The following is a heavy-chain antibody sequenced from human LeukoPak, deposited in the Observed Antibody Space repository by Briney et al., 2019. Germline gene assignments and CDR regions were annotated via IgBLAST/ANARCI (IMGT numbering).Heavy chain of an antibody. J-gene: IGHJ5*02. CDR2: IYYSGST. CDR1: SGSISSSSYY. Sequence: SETLSLTCTVSSGSISSSSYYWGWIRQPPGKGLEWIGSIYYSGSTYYNPSLKSRVTISVDTSKNQFSLKLSSVTAADTAVYYCARGGGVVPAAPVSGYNWFDPWGQGTLVTVSS. V-gene: IGHV4-39*01. D-gene: IGHD2-2*01. CDR3: ARGGGVVPAAPVSGYNWFDP.